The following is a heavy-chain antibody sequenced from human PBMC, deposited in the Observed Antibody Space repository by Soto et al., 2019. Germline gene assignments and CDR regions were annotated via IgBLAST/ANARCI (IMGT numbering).Heavy chain of an antibody. Sequence: PGGSLRLSCAASGFTFSSYAMHWVRQAPGKGLEYVSAISSNGGSTYYANSVKGRFTISRDNSKNTLYLQMGSLRAEDMAVYYCATESPYCTNGVFYSGQHWGQGTLVTVSS. V-gene: IGHV3-64*01. D-gene: IGHD2-8*01. CDR1: GFTFSSYA. CDR2: ISSNGGST. J-gene: IGHJ1*01. CDR3: ATESPYCTNGVFYSGQH.